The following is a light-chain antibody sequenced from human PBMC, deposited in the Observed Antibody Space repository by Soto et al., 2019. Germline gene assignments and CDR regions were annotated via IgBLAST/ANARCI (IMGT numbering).Light chain of an antibody. CDR1: QNIRGNE. CDR2: GGS. V-gene: IGKV3-20*01. Sequence: EVVLTQSPGALSLSPGEGVTLSCRASQNIRGNELAWYRQKRGQAPRLLIYGGSRRADGIPDRFSGRGTGTNFTLTISRLEHEDSAVYYFQDYGTSHPWMFGPGTKLDIK. J-gene: IGKJ1*01. CDR3: QDYGTSHPWM.